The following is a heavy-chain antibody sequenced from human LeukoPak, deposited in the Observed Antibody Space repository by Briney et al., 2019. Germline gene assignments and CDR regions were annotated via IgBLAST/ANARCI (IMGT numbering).Heavy chain of an antibody. CDR2: IYNSGST. D-gene: IGHD6-19*01. J-gene: IGHJ4*02. Sequence: SETLSLTCTVSGGSISSYYWSWIRQPPGKGLEWIGYIYNSGSTNYNPSLKSRVTISVDTSKNQFSLKLNSVTAADTAVYYCARGRYDTSGWHPFDYWGQGTLVTVSS. V-gene: IGHV4-59*08. CDR3: ARGRYDTSGWHPFDY. CDR1: GGSISSYY.